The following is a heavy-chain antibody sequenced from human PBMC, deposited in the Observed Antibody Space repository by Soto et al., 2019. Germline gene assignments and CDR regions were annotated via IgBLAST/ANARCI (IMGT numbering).Heavy chain of an antibody. D-gene: IGHD3-16*01. Sequence: QITLKESGPTLVKPTQTLTLTCTFSGFSLSTSGVGVGWIRQPPGKALEWLALIYWDDAKHYSPSLKSRLTITKDPPKNQVVLKKTNMDPVDTATYYCAHKGGGDRILDYWGQGTLVTVSS. CDR1: GFSLSTSGVG. CDR2: IYWDDAK. CDR3: AHKGGGDRILDY. V-gene: IGHV2-5*02. J-gene: IGHJ4*02.